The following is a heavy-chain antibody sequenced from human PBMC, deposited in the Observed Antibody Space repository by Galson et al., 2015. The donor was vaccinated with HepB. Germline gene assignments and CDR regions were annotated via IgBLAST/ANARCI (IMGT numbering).Heavy chain of an antibody. V-gene: IGHV3-23*01. Sequence: SLRLSCAASGFTFSSYAMSWVRQALGKGLEWVSAISGSGGSTYYADSVKGRFTISRDNSKNTLYLHMNSLRAEDTAVYYCAKDQAWFMVAYWGQGTLVTVSS. CDR1: GFTFSSYA. J-gene: IGHJ4*02. D-gene: IGHD2-15*01. CDR3: AKDQAWFMVAY. CDR2: ISGSGGST.